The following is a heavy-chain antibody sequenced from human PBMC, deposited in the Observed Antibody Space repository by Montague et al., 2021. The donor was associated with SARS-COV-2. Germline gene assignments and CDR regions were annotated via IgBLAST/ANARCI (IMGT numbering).Heavy chain of an antibody. Sequence: SETLSLTCGVSGGSLSGNHWSWIRQPPGKGLEWIGEIGPSGSTYYNPSLKSRVTISVDTSKNQFSLKLSSVTAADTAVYYCARLLSWIAAAGTIHYFDYWGQGTLVTVSS. CDR2: IGPSGST. CDR3: ARLLSWIAAAGTIHYFDY. J-gene: IGHJ4*02. CDR1: GGSLSGNH. D-gene: IGHD6-13*01. V-gene: IGHV4-34*01.